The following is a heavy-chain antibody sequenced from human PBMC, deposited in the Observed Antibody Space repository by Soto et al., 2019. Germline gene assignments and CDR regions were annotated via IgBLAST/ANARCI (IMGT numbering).Heavy chain of an antibody. V-gene: IGHV4-59*01. Sequence: SETLSLTCTVSGGSMRNYFWPWIRQPPEKGLEWIGYIHYSGTTSFFPSYNPSLRSRVTISEDTSKNQFSLKLLSVTTADTAVYFCAAGEASSRNLAPYYLDFWGQGTLVTVSS. CDR1: GGSMRNYF. D-gene: IGHD6-13*01. CDR2: IHYSGTT. J-gene: IGHJ4*02. CDR3: AAGEASSRNLAPYYLDF.